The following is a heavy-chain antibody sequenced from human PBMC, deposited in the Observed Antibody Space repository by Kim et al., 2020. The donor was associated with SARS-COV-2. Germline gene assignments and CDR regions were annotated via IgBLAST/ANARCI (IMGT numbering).Heavy chain of an antibody. CDR1: GFNFNKAW. V-gene: IGHV3-15*01. J-gene: IGHJ4*02. CDR2: IKSKTDGGTT. Sequence: GGSLRLSCAVSGFNFNKAWMNWVRQAPGKGLEWVGRIKSKTDGGTTDYAAPVKGRFTISRDDSKNTLYLQMSSLKTEDTAVYYCTTEDSSGYYGGFFDYWGQGTLVTVSS. D-gene: IGHD3-22*01. CDR3: TTEDSSGYYGGFFDY.